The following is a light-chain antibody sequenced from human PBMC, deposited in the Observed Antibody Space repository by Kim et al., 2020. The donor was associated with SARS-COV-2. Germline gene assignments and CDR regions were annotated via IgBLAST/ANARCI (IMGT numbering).Light chain of an antibody. V-gene: IGKV3-20*01. CDR3: QQYGSSPPWT. J-gene: IGKJ1*01. Sequence: EVVLTQSPGTLSLSPGERATLSCRASQSVSSSYLAWYQQKPGQAPRLLIYGASTRATGIPDRFSGSGSGTDFTLTISRLEPGDFAVYYCQQYGSSPPWTFGPGTKVDIK. CDR2: GAS. CDR1: QSVSSSY.